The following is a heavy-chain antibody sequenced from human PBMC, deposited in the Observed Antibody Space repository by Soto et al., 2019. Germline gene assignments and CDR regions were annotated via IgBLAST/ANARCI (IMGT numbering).Heavy chain of an antibody. CDR2: IRYGGSNK. Sequence: QVQLVESGGGLVQPGGSLRLSCAASGFIFSSYDMHWVRQAPGKGLEWVAVIRYGGSNKYYADSVKGRFTISRDNSKNTLYMQMNSLGAEDTAVYYCARSAYPEGFDPWGQGTLVTVSS. J-gene: IGHJ5*02. D-gene: IGHD2-2*01. V-gene: IGHV3-33*08. CDR1: GFIFSSYD. CDR3: ARSAYPEGFDP.